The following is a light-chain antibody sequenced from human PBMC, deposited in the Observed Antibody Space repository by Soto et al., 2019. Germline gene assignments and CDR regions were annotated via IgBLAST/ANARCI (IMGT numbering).Light chain of an antibody. CDR2: GAS. CDR1: QSVSSN. J-gene: IGKJ1*01. Sequence: EIVMPQSPATLSVSPGERATLSCRASQSVSSNLAWYQQKPGQAPRLLIYGASTRATGIPARFSGSGSGTEFTLTISSLQSEDFAVYYCQQYNNWLTWTFGQGTKGEIK. V-gene: IGKV3-15*01. CDR3: QQYNNWLTWT.